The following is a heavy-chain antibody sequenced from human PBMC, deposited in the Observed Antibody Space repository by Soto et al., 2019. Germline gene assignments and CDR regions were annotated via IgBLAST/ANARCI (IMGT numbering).Heavy chain of an antibody. CDR1: GYTFTSYY. J-gene: IGHJ3*02. Sequence: GASVKVSCKASGYTFTSYYMHWVRQAPGQGLEWMGWISAYNGNTNYAQKLQGRVTMTTDTSTSTAYMELRSLRSDDTAVYYCARDQGSSGWYDRGAFDIWGQGTMVTVSS. CDR3: ARDQGSSGWYDRGAFDI. V-gene: IGHV1-18*04. CDR2: ISAYNGNT. D-gene: IGHD6-19*01.